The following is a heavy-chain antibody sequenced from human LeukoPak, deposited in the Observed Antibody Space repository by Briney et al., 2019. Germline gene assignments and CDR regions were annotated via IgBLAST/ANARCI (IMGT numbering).Heavy chain of an antibody. V-gene: IGHV4-59*01. Sequence: PSETLSLTCTVSGGSISSYYWSWIRQPPGKGLECIGYIHYTGSTNYNPSLKSRVTISVDTSKNPFSLKLNSVTAADTAVYYCARGGYYGSGNDFRFDPWGQGTLVTVSS. J-gene: IGHJ5*02. CDR3: ARGGYYGSGNDFRFDP. D-gene: IGHD3-10*01. CDR1: GGSISSYY. CDR2: IHYTGST.